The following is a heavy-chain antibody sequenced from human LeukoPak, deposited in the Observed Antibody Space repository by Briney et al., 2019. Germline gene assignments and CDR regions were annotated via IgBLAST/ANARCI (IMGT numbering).Heavy chain of an antibody. J-gene: IGHJ1*01. CDR1: GFTFSSYA. CDR2: ISGSGGST. CDR3: AKEIYGDSTGGRFQH. Sequence: TGGSLRLSCAASGFTFSSYAMSWVRQAPGKGLEWVSDISGSGGSTYYADSVKGRFTISRDNSKNTLYLQMKSLRAEDTAVYYCAKEIYGDSTGGRFQHWGQGTLVTVSS. V-gene: IGHV3-23*01. D-gene: IGHD4-17*01.